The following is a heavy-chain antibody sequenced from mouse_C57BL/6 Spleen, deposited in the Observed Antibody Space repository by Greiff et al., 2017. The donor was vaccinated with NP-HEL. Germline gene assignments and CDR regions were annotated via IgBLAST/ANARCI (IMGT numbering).Heavy chain of an antibody. CDR3: ARTGDSSGYSYAMDY. V-gene: IGHV5-17*01. D-gene: IGHD3-2*02. J-gene: IGHJ4*01. CDR1: GFTFSDYG. Sequence: EVMLVESGGGLVKPGGSLKLSCAASGFTFSDYGMHWVRQAPEKGLEWVAYISSGSSTIYYADTVKGRFTISRDNAKNTLFLQMTSLRSEDTAMYYCARTGDSSGYSYAMDYWGQGTSVTVSS. CDR2: ISSGSSTI.